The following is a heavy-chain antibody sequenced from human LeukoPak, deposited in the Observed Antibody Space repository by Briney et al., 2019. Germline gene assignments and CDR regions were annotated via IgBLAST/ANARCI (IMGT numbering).Heavy chain of an antibody. D-gene: IGHD3-9*01. CDR2: IYSGGST. V-gene: IGHV3-53*01. CDR1: GFTVSSNY. CDR3: ASSHYDILTGYYTPFDY. J-gene: IGHJ4*02. Sequence: GGSLRLSCAASGFTVSSNYMSWVRQAPGKGLEWVSVIYSGGSTYYADSVRGRFTISRDNSKNTLYLQMNSLRAEDTAVYYCASSHYDILTGYYTPFDYWGQGTLVTVSS.